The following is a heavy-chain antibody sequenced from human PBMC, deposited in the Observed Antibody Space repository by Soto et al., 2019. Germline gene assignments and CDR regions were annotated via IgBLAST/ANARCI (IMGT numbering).Heavy chain of an antibody. CDR2: IYSGGST. CDR3: ASKPGGTTNDAFDI. V-gene: IGHV3-53*04. J-gene: IGHJ3*02. Sequence: EVQLVESGGGLVQPGGSLRLSCAASGFTVSSNYMSWVRQAPGKGLEWVSVIYSGGSTYYADSVKGRFTISRHNSKNTLYLQMNSLRAEDTAVYYCASKPGGTTNDAFDIWGQGTMVTVSS. D-gene: IGHD6-13*01. CDR1: GFTVSSNY.